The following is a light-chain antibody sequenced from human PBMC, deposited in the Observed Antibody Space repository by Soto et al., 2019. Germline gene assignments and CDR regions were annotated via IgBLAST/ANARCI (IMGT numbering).Light chain of an antibody. J-gene: IGKJ4*01. V-gene: IGKV3-20*01. CDR1: EPVRNTF. Sequence: DIVMTQSPDTLSLSPGERATLSCRASEPVRNTFLAWYQQKPGQAPRLLIYGASSRAIGIPDRFSGSGSGADFTLPISRLEPEDLALYFCQQYADSPLTFCGGAKVEIK. CDR3: QQYADSPLT. CDR2: GAS.